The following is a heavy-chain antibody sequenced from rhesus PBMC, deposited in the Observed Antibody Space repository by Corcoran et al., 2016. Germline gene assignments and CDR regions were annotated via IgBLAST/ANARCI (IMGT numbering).Heavy chain of an antibody. J-gene: IGHJ4*01. V-gene: IGHV4-93*02. CDR2: IYGSGGST. CDR3: ARRAWERCFDY. CDR1: GGSISSSNW. D-gene: IGHD1-44*02. Sequence: QVQLQESGPAVVKPSETLSLTCAVSGGSISSSNWWSWIRQSPVKGLEWIGGIYGSGGSTEYNPSLKRRVTISIDTSKNQFSLKLSSVTAADTAVYYCARRAWERCFDYWGQGVLVTVSS.